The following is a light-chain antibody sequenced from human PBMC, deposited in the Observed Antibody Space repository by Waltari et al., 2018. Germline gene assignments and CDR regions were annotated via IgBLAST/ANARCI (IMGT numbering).Light chain of an antibody. CDR1: MPILYS. J-gene: IGKJ2*01. CDR3: QDYNNWLYT. V-gene: IGKV3-15*01. Sequence: EIVLTQSPPTLSVSPGDRATLSCRASMPILYSLAWYHQKPGQTPTILIYGSSTTSTDIPGMFSSDGFGTEVTFTISSLQSDEFTVYCCQDYNNWLYTSGQGTKLEI. CDR2: GSS.